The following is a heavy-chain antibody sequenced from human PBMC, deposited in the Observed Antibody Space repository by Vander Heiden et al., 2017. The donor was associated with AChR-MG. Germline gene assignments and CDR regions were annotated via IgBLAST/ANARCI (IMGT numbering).Heavy chain of an antibody. CDR3: ARGTKTYYDFWSGRRKAYYFDY. J-gene: IGHJ4*02. CDR1: GYTFTSYD. D-gene: IGHD3-3*01. CDR2: MNPNSGNT. Sequence: QVQLVQSGAEVKKPGASVKVSCKASGYTFTSYDINWVRQATGQGLEWMGWMNPNSGNTGYAQKFQGRVTMTRNTSMSTAYMELSSLRSEDTAVYYCARGTKTYYDFWSGRRKAYYFDYWGQGTLVTVSS. V-gene: IGHV1-8*01.